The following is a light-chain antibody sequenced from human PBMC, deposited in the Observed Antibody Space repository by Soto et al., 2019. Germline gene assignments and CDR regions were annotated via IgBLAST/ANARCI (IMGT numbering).Light chain of an antibody. V-gene: IGKV1-8*01. J-gene: IGKJ1*01. CDR1: QGISSY. CDR3: QQYYSYPRT. CDR2: AAS. Sequence: AIRMTQPPSSFSASTGDRVTITCRASQGISSYLAWYQQKPGKAPKLLIYAASTLQGGVPSRFSGSGSGTDFTLTISCLQSEDFATYYCQQYYSYPRTFGQGTKVDIK.